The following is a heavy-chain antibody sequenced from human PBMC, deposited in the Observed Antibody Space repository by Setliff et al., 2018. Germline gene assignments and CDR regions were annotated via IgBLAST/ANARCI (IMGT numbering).Heavy chain of an antibody. Sequence: SETLSLTCIVSGASIREYYWSWVRQPPGKGLEWIGNLYYNGGTSHNPSFEDRVSISRXXXKNQFSLXXXXXXXXXXAVYYCVRDIYFYGGYATGLGAFDIWGQGTLVTVSS. CDR1: GASIREYY. J-gene: IGHJ3*02. CDR3: VRDIYFYGGYATGLGAFDI. CDR2: LYYNGGT. D-gene: IGHD5-12*01. V-gene: IGHV4-59*01.